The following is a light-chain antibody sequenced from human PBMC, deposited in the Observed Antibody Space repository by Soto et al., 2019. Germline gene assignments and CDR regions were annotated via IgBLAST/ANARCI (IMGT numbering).Light chain of an antibody. V-gene: IGLV2-14*01. J-gene: IGLJ1*01. CDR3: SSYTSGTTLYV. CDR2: ASS. CDR1: SSDVGGYNY. Sequence: QSALTQPASVSGSPGQSITISCTGTSSDVGGYNYVSWYQHHPGKAPRLMIYASSNRPSGVSHRFSGSRSGNTASLTISGLQAEDVADYYCSSYTSGTTLYVFGTGTKVTVL.